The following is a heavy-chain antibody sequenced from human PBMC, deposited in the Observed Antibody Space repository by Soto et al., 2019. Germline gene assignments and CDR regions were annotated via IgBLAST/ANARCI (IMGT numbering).Heavy chain of an antibody. CDR1: GYTFTSYG. CDR3: ARGRYGDY. J-gene: IGHJ4*02. V-gene: IGHV1-18*01. D-gene: IGHD1-1*01. CDR2: ISAHKGNT. Sequence: QVHLVQSGAEVKKPGASVKVSCKASGYTFTSYGITWVRQAPGQGLEWMGWISAHKGNTDYEQKRQGRVIVTRDTSTSTAYMELRSRRSDDPAVYYCARGRYGDYWGQGALVTVSS.